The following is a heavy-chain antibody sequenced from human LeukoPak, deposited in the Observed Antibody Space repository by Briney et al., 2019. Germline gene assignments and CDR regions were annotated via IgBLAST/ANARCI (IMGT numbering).Heavy chain of an antibody. D-gene: IGHD3-10*01. CDR2: MNPNSGDT. Sequence: AASVKVSCKASGYTFTSYDINWVRQATGQGLEWMGWMNPNSGDTGYAQKFQGRVTMTRNTSISTAYMELSSLRSEDTAVYYCARGPYILGGSGSWNFDYWGQGTLVTVSS. CDR3: ARGPYILGGSGSWNFDY. J-gene: IGHJ4*02. V-gene: IGHV1-8*01. CDR1: GYTFTSYD.